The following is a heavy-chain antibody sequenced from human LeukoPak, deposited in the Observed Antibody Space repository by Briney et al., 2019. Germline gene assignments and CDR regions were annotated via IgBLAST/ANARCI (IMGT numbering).Heavy chain of an antibody. J-gene: IGHJ4*02. V-gene: IGHV3-9*01. CDR1: GFTFDDYA. D-gene: IGHD3-22*01. Sequence: GGSLRLSCAASGFTFDDYAMHWVRQAPGKGLEWVSGISWNSGSIGYADSVKGRFTISRDNAKNSLYLQMNSLRAEDTAVYYCARESNSGYYLSYWGQGTLVTVSS. CDR3: ARESNSGYYLSY. CDR2: ISWNSGSI.